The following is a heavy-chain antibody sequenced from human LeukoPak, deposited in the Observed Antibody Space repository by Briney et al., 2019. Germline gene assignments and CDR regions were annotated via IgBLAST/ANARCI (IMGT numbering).Heavy chain of an antibody. D-gene: IGHD2-2*01. CDR3: ARDRLVVVPASDAFDI. J-gene: IGHJ3*02. V-gene: IGHV1-2*02. CDR1: GYTFTGYY. CDR2: INPNSGGT. Sequence: GASVKVSCKASGYTFTGYYMHWVRQAPGQGLEWMGWINPNSGGTNYAQKFQGRVTMTRDTSISTAYMELSRLRSDDTAVYYCARDRLVVVPASDAFDIWGQGTMVTVSS.